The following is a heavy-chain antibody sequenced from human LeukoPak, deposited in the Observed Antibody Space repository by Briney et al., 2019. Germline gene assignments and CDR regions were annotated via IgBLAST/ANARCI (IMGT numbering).Heavy chain of an antibody. V-gene: IGHV3-21*01. CDR2: ISSSSSYI. J-gene: IGHJ4*02. CDR1: GFTFSSYS. Sequence: GGSLRLSCAASGFTFSSYSMNWVRQAPGKGLEWVSSISSSSSYIYYADSVKGRFTISRDNAKNSLYLQMNSLRAEDTAMYYCARDPDTASFFDYWGQGTLVTVSS. CDR3: ARDPDTASFFDY. D-gene: IGHD5-18*01.